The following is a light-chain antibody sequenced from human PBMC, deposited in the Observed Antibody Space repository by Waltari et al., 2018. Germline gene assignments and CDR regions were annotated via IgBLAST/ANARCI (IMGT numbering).Light chain of an antibody. CDR1: QRIRSY. J-gene: IGKJ3*01. Sequence: DIQMTQSPSLLSASVGDRVTITCQASQRIRSYLNWYQMKPWRAPELLFYASSSLQSGVPSRFSGSGSGTEFTLTISSLQPDDFATYYCQQTYSLFTFGPGTKVDFK. V-gene: IGKV1-39*01. CDR2: ASS. CDR3: QQTYSLFT.